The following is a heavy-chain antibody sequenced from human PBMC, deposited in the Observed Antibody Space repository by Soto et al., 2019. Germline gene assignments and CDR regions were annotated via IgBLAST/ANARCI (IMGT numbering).Heavy chain of an antibody. J-gene: IGHJ4*02. CDR2: ISAYNGNT. Sequence: QVQLVQSGAEVKKPGASVKVSCKASGYTFTSYGISWVRQAPGQGLEWMGWISAYNGNTNYAQKLQGRVTMTTDTSTSTAYMELRSLRSDDMAVYYCARSGMTTVTTLQLDFDYWGQGTLVTVSS. D-gene: IGHD4-17*01. CDR3: ARSGMTTVTTLQLDFDY. CDR1: GYTFTSYG. V-gene: IGHV1-18*03.